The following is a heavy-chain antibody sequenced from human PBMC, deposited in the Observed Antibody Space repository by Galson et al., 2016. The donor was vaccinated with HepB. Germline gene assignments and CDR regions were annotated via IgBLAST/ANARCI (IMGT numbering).Heavy chain of an antibody. CDR1: GFTVSDNH. CDR3: LGAGGYSHY. CDR2: IYAGGNT. Sequence: SLRLSCAVSGFTVSDNHVTWVRQAPGKGLECVSVIYAGGNTYYADSVEGRFTISRDNSKNTVYLQMNSLRAEDKGGYYCLGAGGYSHYEGQGSLVTVSS. D-gene: IGHD3-16*01. J-gene: IGHJ4*02. V-gene: IGHV3-66*01.